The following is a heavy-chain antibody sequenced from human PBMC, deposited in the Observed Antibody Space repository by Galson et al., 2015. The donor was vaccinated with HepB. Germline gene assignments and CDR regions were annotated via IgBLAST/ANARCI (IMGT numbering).Heavy chain of an antibody. CDR1: GFSFSCYS. CDR3: ARAFHFTSFHW. CDR2: IQQDGSEK. V-gene: IGHV3-7*01. J-gene: IGHJ4*02. D-gene: IGHD2-2*01. Sequence: SLRLSCAASGFSFSCYSMTWVRQVPGKGLEFVANIQQDGSEKNYVDSVKGRFTISRDNGKNSLYLQMNSLRAEDTAVYYCARAFHFTSFHWWGQGTLVTVSS.